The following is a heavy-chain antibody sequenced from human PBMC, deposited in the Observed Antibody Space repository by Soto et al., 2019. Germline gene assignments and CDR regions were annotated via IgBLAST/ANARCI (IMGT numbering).Heavy chain of an antibody. CDR3: ARAYGGYADY. D-gene: IGHD5-12*01. J-gene: IGHJ4*02. Sequence: QVQLQESGPGLVKPSETLSLTCTVSGGSISSYYWSWIRQPPGKGLDWIGYIYYSGSTNYNPSLKSRVTISVDTSKNQFSLKLSSVTAADTAVYYCARAYGGYADYWGQGALVTVSS. CDR1: GGSISSYY. CDR2: IYYSGST. V-gene: IGHV4-59*01.